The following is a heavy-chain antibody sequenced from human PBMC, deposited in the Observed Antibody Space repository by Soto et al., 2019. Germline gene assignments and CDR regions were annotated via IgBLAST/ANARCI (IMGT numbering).Heavy chain of an antibody. J-gene: IGHJ4*02. D-gene: IGHD2-15*01. CDR1: GGTFSSYT. CDR3: SRDSATPFDY. CDR2: IIPILGIA. V-gene: IGHV1-69*08. Sequence: QVQLVQSGAEVKKPGSSVKVSCKAAGGTFSSYTISWVRQAPGQGLEWMGRIIPILGIANYAQKFQGRVTITADKSTSTAYMELRRLRSEETAVYYCSRDSATPFDYWGQGTLVTVSS.